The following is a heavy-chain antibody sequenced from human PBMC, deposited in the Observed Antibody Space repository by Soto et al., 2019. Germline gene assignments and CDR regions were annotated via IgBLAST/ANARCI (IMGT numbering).Heavy chain of an antibody. D-gene: IGHD3-10*01. Sequence: QVQLVESGGGLVKPGGSLRLSCAASGFTFSDYYMSWIRQAPGKGMEWVSYIISSGSTIYYADSVKGRFTISRDNAKNSLYLQMNSLRAEDTAVYYCASLYGSGSYFGYYYGMDVWGQGTTVTVSS. J-gene: IGHJ6*02. CDR2: IISSGSTI. CDR3: ASLYGSGSYFGYYYGMDV. CDR1: GFTFSDYY. V-gene: IGHV3-11*01.